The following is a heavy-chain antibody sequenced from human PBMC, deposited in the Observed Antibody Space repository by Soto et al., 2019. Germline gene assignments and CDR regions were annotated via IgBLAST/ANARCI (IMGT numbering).Heavy chain of an antibody. CDR1: GFTFSSYA. CDR3: AKDWRSDPGPDY. J-gene: IGHJ4*02. CDR2: ISYDGTNK. Sequence: GGSLRLSCAASGFTFSSYAMHWVRQAPGKGLEWVAVISYDGTNKYYADSVKGRFTISRDSSKNTLYLQMNSLRAEDTAVYYCAKDWRSDPGPDYWGQGTLVTVSS. V-gene: IGHV3-30-3*01.